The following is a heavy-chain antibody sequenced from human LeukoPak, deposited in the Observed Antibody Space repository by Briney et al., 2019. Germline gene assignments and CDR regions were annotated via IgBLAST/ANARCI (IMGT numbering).Heavy chain of an antibody. CDR3: ARQLSNIVRTYLFDY. CDR1: GYSFTSHW. J-gene: IGHJ4*02. Sequence: GASLKISCKGSGYSFTSHWIGWVRQMPGKGMAWMGIIYPGDSETRYSPSFQGQVTMSADKSINTAYLQWSSLKASDTATYYCARQLSNIVRTYLFDYWGQGTLVTVSS. V-gene: IGHV5-51*01. D-gene: IGHD1-26*01. CDR2: IYPGDSET.